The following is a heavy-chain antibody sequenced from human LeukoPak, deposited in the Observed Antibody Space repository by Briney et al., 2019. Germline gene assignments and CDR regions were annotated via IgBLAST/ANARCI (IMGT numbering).Heavy chain of an antibody. D-gene: IGHD2-21*01. Sequence: SVKVSCKASGGTFSSYAISWVRQAPGQGLEWMGGIIPIFGTANYAQKFQGRVTITADESTSTSYMELSSLRSEDTAVYYCASCAEKEIGWFDPWGQGTLVTVSS. CDR3: ASCAEKEIGWFDP. J-gene: IGHJ5*02. V-gene: IGHV1-69*13. CDR1: GGTFSSYA. CDR2: IIPIFGTA.